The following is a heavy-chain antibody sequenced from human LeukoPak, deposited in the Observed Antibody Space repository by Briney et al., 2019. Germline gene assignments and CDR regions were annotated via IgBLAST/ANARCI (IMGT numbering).Heavy chain of an antibody. CDR3: TRDLSEYSSSWPDY. Sequence: GGSLRLSCTASGFTFCDYAMSWFRQAPGKGLEWVGFIRSKAYGGTTEYAASVKGRFTISRDDSKSIAYLQMNSLKTEDTAVYYCTRDLSEYSSSWPDYWGQGTLVTVSS. CDR2: IRSKAYGGTT. V-gene: IGHV3-49*03. D-gene: IGHD6-13*01. CDR1: GFTFCDYA. J-gene: IGHJ4*02.